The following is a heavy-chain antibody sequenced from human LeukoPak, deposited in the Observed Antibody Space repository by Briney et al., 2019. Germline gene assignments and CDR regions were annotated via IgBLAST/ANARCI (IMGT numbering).Heavy chain of an antibody. Sequence: GGSLRLSCAASGFTFSNYGMHWVRQAPGKGLEWVALISFDGSNKYYADSVKGRFTISRDNSKNTLSLQMNSLRAEDTAVYYCAREQWLVLNYFDSWGQGTLVTVSS. CDR3: AREQWLVLNYFDS. CDR2: ISFDGSNK. CDR1: GFTFSNYG. D-gene: IGHD6-19*01. J-gene: IGHJ4*02. V-gene: IGHV3-30*03.